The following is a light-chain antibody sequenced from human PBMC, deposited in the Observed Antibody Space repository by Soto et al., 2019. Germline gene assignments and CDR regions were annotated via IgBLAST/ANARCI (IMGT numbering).Light chain of an antibody. CDR3: HYYNDYCWT. CDR1: QSISSW. CDR2: KTS. Sequence: DIQLTQSPSTLSASVGDRVTITCRASQSISSWLAWYQQKPGKAPNLLIYKTSNLESGVPSRFSGSGSGTEFTLAISSLQPDDFATSYCHYYNDYCWTFGQGTRVEIK. J-gene: IGKJ1*01. V-gene: IGKV1-5*03.